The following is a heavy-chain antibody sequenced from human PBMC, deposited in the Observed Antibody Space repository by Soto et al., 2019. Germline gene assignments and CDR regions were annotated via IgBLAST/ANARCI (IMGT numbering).Heavy chain of an antibody. CDR1: GGTFNSFS. J-gene: IGHJ5*02. CDR2: NIPMSGRP. CDR3: TRRGHQSANWFDP. Sequence: QVQLVQSGAEVKTPGSSGRVSCKASGGTFNSFSIDWVGKAPGQGFEWMGGNIPMSGRPNYAQRFQGRVTFSADKSTNTVYMEVNSLTYEDTAVYYCTRRGHQSANWFDPWGQGTLVTVSS. V-gene: IGHV1-69*06.